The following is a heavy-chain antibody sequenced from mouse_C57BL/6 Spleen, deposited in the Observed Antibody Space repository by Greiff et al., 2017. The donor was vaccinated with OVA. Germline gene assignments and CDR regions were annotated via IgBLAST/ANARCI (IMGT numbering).Heavy chain of an antibody. J-gene: IGHJ4*01. V-gene: IGHV1-69*01. CDR2: IDPSDSYT. CDR3: ARGGLGAMDD. D-gene: IGHD3-1*01. Sequence: QVQLQQPGAELVMPGASVKLSCKASGYTFTSYWMHWVKQRPGQGLEWIGEIDPSDSYTNYNQKFKGKSTLTVDKASSTAYMQLSSLTSEDSAVYYWARGGLGAMDDWGKGTSVTVSS. CDR1: GYTFTSYW.